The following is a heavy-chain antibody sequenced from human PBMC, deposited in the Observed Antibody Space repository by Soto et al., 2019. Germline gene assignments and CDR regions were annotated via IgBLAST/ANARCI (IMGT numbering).Heavy chain of an antibody. CDR1: GFTFRNYG. Sequence: QVQLVESGGGVVQPGRSLRLSCAASGFTFRNYGMHWVRQAPGKGLEWVALIWYDGSNKFYTDSVKGRFTISRDNSKSTLHLQMNSLRAEDTAVDYCTRDVSSRYFDLLGRGYLVTVSS. J-gene: IGHJ2*01. CDR3: TRDVSSRYFDL. V-gene: IGHV3-33*01. CDR2: IWYDGSNK.